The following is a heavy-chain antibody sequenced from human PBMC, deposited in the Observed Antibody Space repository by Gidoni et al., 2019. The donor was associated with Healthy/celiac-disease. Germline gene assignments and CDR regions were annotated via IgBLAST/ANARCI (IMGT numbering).Heavy chain of an antibody. V-gene: IGHV3-30*18. J-gene: IGHJ4*02. CDR2: ISYDGSNK. CDR3: AKSRGKWVVVAAPLGY. D-gene: IGHD2-15*01. Sequence: QVQLVESGGGVVQPGRSLRLSCAASGFTFSTYGMHWVRQAPGKGLEWVAVISYDGSNKYYADSVKGRFTISRDNSKNTLYLQMNSLRAEDTAVYYCAKSRGKWVVVAAPLGYWGQGTLVTVSS. CDR1: GFTFSTYG.